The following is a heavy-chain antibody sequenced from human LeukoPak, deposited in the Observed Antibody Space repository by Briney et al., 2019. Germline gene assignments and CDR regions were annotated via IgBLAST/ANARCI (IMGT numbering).Heavy chain of an antibody. J-gene: IGHJ4*02. CDR3: ASLRQSDIHFDY. V-gene: IGHV4-39*01. CDR2: IYYSGIT. D-gene: IGHD2-15*01. CDR1: GGSISSSNYY. Sequence: KPSGTLSLTCTVSGGSISSSNYYWAWIRQPPGKGLEWIATIYYSGITYYSPSLKSRVTISVDTSKNQFSLKLNSVTAADTAVYYCASLRQSDIHFDYWGQGTLVTVSS.